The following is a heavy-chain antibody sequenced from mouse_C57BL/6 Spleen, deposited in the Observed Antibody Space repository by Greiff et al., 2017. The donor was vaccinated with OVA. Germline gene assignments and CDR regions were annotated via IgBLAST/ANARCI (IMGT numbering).Heavy chain of an antibody. CDR3: ARGDSSGYGTMDYAMDY. CDR1: GYSITSGYD. V-gene: IGHV3-1*01. D-gene: IGHD3-2*02. CDR2: ISYSGST. J-gene: IGHJ4*01. Sequence: EVKLMESGPGMVKPSQSLSLTCTVTGYSITSGYDWHWIRHFPGNKLEWMGYISYSGSTNYNPSLKSRISITHDTSKNHFFLKLNSVTTEDTATYYCARGDSSGYGTMDYAMDYWGQGTSVTVSS.